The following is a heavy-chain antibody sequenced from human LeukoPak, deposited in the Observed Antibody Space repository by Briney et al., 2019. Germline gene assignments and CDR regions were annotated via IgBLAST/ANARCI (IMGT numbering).Heavy chain of an antibody. J-gene: IGHJ4*02. CDR3: ARPYGGNGIDY. V-gene: IGHV4-39*01. D-gene: IGHD2-15*01. CDR1: GGSISSSSYY. Sequence: SETLSLTCTVSGGSISSSSYYWGWIRQPPGKGLEWIGSIYYSGSTYYNPSLKSRVTISVDTSKNQFSLKLSSVTAADTAVYYCARPYGGNGIDYWGQGTLVTVSS. CDR2: IYYSGST.